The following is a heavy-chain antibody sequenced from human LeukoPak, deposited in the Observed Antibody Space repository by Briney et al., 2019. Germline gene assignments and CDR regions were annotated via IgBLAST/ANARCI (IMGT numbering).Heavy chain of an antibody. CDR1: GGSISSTRYY. Sequence: SETLSLTCAVSGGSISSTRYYWAWIRQPPGKGLEWIGSTYYTGTTHYTPSLKSRVTISVDTSKNQFSLKLNSVTAADTAVFYCARHVGGGTWEFDSWGQGTLVTVSS. J-gene: IGHJ4*02. V-gene: IGHV4-39*01. CDR2: TYYTGTT. CDR3: ARHVGGGTWEFDS. D-gene: IGHD2-15*01.